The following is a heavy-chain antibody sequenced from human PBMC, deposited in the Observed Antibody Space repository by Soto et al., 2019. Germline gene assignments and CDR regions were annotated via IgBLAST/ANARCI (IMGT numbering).Heavy chain of an antibody. CDR3: ATRDDAVTFHY. CDR1: GFTFSTYT. J-gene: IGHJ4*02. Sequence: EVQLVESGGGLVKTGGSLRLSCAASGFTFSTYTMNWVRQAPGKGLEWVSSISSSSSYIYYADSVKGRFTISRDNAKNSLYLQMYSLRAEDTAVYYCATRDDAVTFHYWGQGTLVTVSS. V-gene: IGHV3-21*01. D-gene: IGHD4-17*01. CDR2: ISSSSSYI.